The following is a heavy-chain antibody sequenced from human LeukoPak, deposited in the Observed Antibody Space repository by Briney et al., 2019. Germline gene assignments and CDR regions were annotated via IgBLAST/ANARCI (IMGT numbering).Heavy chain of an antibody. D-gene: IGHD2-2*01. CDR3: ARDKKGYCSSTSCSVGYYYYGMDV. V-gene: IGHV4-31*03. Sequence: SETLSLTCTVSGGSISSGGYHWRWIRQHPGKGLEWIGYIYYSGSTYYNPSLKSRVTISVDTSKNQFSLKLSSVTAADTAVYYCARDKKGYCSSTSCSVGYYYYGMDVWGQGTTVTVSS. J-gene: IGHJ6*02. CDR1: GGSISSGGYH. CDR2: IYYSGST.